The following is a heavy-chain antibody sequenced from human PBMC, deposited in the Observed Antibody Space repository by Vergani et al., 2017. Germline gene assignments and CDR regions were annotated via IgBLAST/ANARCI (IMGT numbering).Heavy chain of an antibody. CDR2: IKNTGDST. CDR1: GFTFSSHA. CDR3: GRGSDNYN. J-gene: IGHJ4*02. Sequence: EVQLLQSEGAVVQPGGSLRLSFLASGFTFSSHAMSWVRQGHGQGLEWVSSIKNTGDSTPYAASVKGRFTISRDNSKNTLYLQMNSLRVEDTAVYYCGRGSDNYNWGQGTLVTVSS. D-gene: IGHD5-24*01. V-gene: IGHV3-23*01.